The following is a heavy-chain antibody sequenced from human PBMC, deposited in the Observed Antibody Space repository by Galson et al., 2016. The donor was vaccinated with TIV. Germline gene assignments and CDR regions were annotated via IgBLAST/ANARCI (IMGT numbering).Heavy chain of an antibody. V-gene: IGHV1-18*01. D-gene: IGHD3-3*01. CDR2: ISGYNGNK. J-gene: IGHJ6*04. CDR1: GYTLSSYS. CDR3: ARVPTKTFDFWSGYDNSFCMDV. Sequence: SVKVSCKASGYTLSSYSISWVRQAPGQGLEWLGWISGYNGNKNYAQKFQGRVTMTTDTSTSIAYMELRSLRSDDTAVYYCARVPTKTFDFWSGYDNSFCMDVWGKGTTVIVHS.